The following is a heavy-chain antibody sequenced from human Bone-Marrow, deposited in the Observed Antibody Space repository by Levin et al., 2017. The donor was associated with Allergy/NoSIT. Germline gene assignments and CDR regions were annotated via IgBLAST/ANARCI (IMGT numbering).Heavy chain of an antibody. CDR2: IIPIFGTA. V-gene: IGHV1-69*06. D-gene: IGHD4-17*01. Sequence: SVKVSCKASGGTFSSYAISWVRQAPGQGLEWMGGIIPIFGTANYAQKFQGRVTITADKSTSTAYMELSSLRSEDTAVYYCAREATVTTRAGLYFDLWGRGTLVTVSS. CDR3: AREATVTTRAGLYFDL. CDR1: GGTFSSYA. J-gene: IGHJ2*01.